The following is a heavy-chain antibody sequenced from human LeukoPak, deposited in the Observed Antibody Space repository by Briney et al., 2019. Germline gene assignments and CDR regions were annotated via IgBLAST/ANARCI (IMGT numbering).Heavy chain of an antibody. CDR3: AKGLGACCSGGCYSRVFDH. V-gene: IGHV3-23*01. D-gene: IGHD2-21*02. J-gene: IGHJ4*02. CDR2: ISGEGDST. Sequence: PGGSLRLSCETSGYAFSTYAMSWVRQAPGKGLEWVSIISGEGDSTLYADSVKGRFTISRDSSKSTVFLQMNSLRPDDTAVYYCAKGLGACCSGGCYSRVFDHWGQGTLVTVSS. CDR1: GYAFSTYA.